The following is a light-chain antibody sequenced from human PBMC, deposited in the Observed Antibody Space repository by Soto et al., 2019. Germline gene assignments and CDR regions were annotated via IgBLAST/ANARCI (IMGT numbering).Light chain of an antibody. CDR1: QSVDSDY. V-gene: IGKV3D-20*01. CDR3: QQYGSPPLT. Sequence: EIVLTQSPATLPLSPGERATLSCGASQSVDSDYLAWYQQKPGLAPRLLIYDASSRATGIPDRFSGSGSGTDFTLTIRGVEPEDFAVYYCQQYGSPPLTFGGGTKVEIK. J-gene: IGKJ4*01. CDR2: DAS.